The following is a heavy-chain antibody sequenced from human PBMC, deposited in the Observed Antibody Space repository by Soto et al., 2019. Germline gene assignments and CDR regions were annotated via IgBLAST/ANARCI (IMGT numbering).Heavy chain of an antibody. D-gene: IGHD3-3*01. J-gene: IGHJ4*02. CDR3: ARDFWSAYDY. CDR2: VYWDDDK. Sequence: QITLKESGPTLVNPTQTLTLTCTFSGFSVTTSGMGVAWIRQPPGKALEWLALVYWDDDKRYRSSLRSRLTIPRDTSKSQVALTMTNVDPVDTGTYYCARDFWSAYDYWGPGMLVTVSS. CDR1: GFSVTTSGMG. V-gene: IGHV2-5*02.